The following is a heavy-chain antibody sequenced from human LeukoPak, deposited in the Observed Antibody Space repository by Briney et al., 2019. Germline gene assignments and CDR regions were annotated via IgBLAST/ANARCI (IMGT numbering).Heavy chain of an antibody. V-gene: IGHV3-23*01. J-gene: IGHJ3*02. CDR2: IGGSGGST. Sequence: GESLKISCAASGFTFTGYAMSWVRQAPGKGLEWVSTIGGSGGSTYYADSVKGRFTISRDNSKNTLYLQMNSLRAEDTAVYYYAKGDYYGSVRTAFDIWGQGTMVTVSS. CDR1: GFTFTGYA. D-gene: IGHD3-10*01. CDR3: AKGDYYGSVRTAFDI.